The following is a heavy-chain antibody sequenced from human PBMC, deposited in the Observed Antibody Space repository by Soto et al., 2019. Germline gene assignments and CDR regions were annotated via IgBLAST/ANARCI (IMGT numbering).Heavy chain of an antibody. D-gene: IGHD6-6*01. J-gene: IGHJ6*02. CDR2: INHSGST. CDR3: ARQYSSSSDYYYGMDV. Sequence: SETLSLTCAFYGGSFSAYYWSLIRQPPGKGLEWIGEINHSGSTNYNPSLKSRVTISVDTSKNQFSLKLSSVTAADTAVYYCARQYSSSSDYYYGMDVWGQGTTVTVSS. CDR1: GGSFSAYY. V-gene: IGHV4-34*01.